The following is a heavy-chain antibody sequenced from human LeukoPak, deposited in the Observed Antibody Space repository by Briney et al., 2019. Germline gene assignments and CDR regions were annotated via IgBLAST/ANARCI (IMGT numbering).Heavy chain of an antibody. CDR2: INPNSGGT. J-gene: IGHJ4*02. CDR3: ARSDTTMVRGVITPLGY. V-gene: IGHV1-2*02. Sequence: ASVKVSFKASGYTFTGYYMHWVRQAPGQGLEWMGWINPNSGGTNYAQKFQGRVTMTRDTTISTDYMELSRLRSDDTAVYYCARSDTTMVRGVITPLGYWGQGTLVTVSS. D-gene: IGHD3-10*01. CDR1: GYTFTGYY.